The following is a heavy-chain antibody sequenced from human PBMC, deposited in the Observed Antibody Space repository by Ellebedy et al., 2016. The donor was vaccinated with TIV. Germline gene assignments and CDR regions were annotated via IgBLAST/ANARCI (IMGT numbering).Heavy chain of an antibody. CDR1: GYSFSTYW. D-gene: IGHD3-10*01. V-gene: IGHV5-10-1*01. CDR2: IDPTDSYT. Sequence: GESLKISCKASGYSFSTYWIPWVRQMPGKGLEWMGKIDPTDSYTNYSPSFQGLVTISADESASTAYLQWPSLKASDSATYYCSRHRGYGMDVWGQGTTVTVSS. CDR3: SRHRGYGMDV. J-gene: IGHJ6*02.